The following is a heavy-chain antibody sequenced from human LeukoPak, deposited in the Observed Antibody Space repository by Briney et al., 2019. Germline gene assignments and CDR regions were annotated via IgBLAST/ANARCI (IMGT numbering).Heavy chain of an antibody. V-gene: IGHV5-51*01. CDR1: GYSFTSYW. J-gene: IGHJ4*02. D-gene: IGHD4-17*01. CDR3: ASGSSYGDYVGNYFDY. Sequence: GESLKISCKGSGYSFTSYWIGWVRQMPGKGLEWMGIIYPGDSDTRYSPSFQGQVTISADKSISTAYLQWSSLKASDTAMYYCASGSSYGDYVGNYFDYWGQGILVTVSS. CDR2: IYPGDSDT.